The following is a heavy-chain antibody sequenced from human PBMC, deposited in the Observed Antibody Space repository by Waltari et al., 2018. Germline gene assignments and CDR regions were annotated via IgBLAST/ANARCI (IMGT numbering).Heavy chain of an antibody. CDR3: ARAPQSGSWPVYNWFDP. D-gene: IGHD3-3*01. V-gene: IGHV1-69*01. CDR1: GGTFSSYA. Sequence: QVQLVQSGAEVKKPGSSVTVSCKASGGTFSSYASSWVRQAPGKGLAWMGWIIPIFGTSNYAQKFQGRVTITADESTSTAYMELSSLRSEDTAVYYCARAPQSGSWPVYNWFDPWGQGTLVTVSS. CDR2: IIPIFGTS. J-gene: IGHJ5*02.